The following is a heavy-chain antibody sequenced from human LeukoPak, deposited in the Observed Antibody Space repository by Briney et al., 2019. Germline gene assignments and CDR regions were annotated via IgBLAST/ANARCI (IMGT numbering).Heavy chain of an antibody. CDR2: INHSGST. Sequence: PSETLSLTCTVSGGSISSYYWSWIRQPPGKGLEWIGEINHSGSTNYNPSLKSRVTISVDTSKNQFSLKLSSVTAADTAVYYCARGEPAGMDYWGQGTLVTVSS. CDR3: ARGEPAGMDY. D-gene: IGHD2-2*01. CDR1: GGSISSYY. J-gene: IGHJ4*02. V-gene: IGHV4-34*01.